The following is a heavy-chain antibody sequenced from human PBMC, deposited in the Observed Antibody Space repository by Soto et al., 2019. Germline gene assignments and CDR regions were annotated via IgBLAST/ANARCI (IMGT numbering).Heavy chain of an antibody. CDR2: MYYTGKT. J-gene: IGHJ5*02. CDR1: GGSLSGGRYY. Sequence: SETLSLTCSVYGGSLSGGRYYWGWIRQHPGRGLEWIGYMYYTGKTYYSPALESRVTISVDTSKDQFSLKLTSVTAADTAVYYCARDLYSHGQGFVAWGQGILVTVS. V-gene: IGHV4-31*03. D-gene: IGHD3-16*01. CDR3: ARDLYSHGQGFVA.